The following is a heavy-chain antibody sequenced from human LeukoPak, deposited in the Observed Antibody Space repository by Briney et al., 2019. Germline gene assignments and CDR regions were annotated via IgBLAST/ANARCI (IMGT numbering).Heavy chain of an antibody. CDR3: ARYGAAAGTWYFQH. D-gene: IGHD6-13*01. J-gene: IGHJ1*01. Sequence: SETLSLTCTVSGGSISSYYWSWIRQPPGKGPEWIGYIYYSGSTNYNPSLKSRVTISVDTSKNQFSLKLSSVTAADTAVYYCARYGAAAGTWYFQHWGQGTLVTVSS. CDR1: GGSISSYY. V-gene: IGHV4-59*01. CDR2: IYYSGST.